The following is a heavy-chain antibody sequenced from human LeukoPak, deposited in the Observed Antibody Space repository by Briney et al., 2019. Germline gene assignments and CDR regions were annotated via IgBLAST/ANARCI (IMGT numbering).Heavy chain of an antibody. Sequence: ASVKVSCKVSGYTLTELSMHWVRQAPGKGLEWMGGFDPEYGETIYAQKFQGRVTMTEDTSTDTAYMELSSLRSEDTAVYYCATDWGYYGSGSYYKKYWFDPWGQGTLVTVSS. CDR2: FDPEYGET. J-gene: IGHJ5*02. CDR3: ATDWGYYGSGSYYKKYWFDP. D-gene: IGHD3-10*01. V-gene: IGHV1-24*01. CDR1: GYTLTELS.